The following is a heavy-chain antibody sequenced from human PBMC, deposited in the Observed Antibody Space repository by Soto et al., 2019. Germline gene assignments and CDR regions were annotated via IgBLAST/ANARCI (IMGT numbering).Heavy chain of an antibody. D-gene: IGHD3-10*01. J-gene: IGHJ6*03. CDR1: GGSISSYY. CDR2: IYYSGST. CDR3: ARVIGSGSYSSFSYYYYYMDV. V-gene: IGHV4-59*01. Sequence: SETLSLTCTVSGGSISSYYWSWIRQPPGKGLEWIGYIYYSGSTNYNPSLKSRVTISVDTSKNQFSLKLSSVTAADTAVYDCARVIGSGSYSSFSYYYYYMDVWGKGTTVTVSS.